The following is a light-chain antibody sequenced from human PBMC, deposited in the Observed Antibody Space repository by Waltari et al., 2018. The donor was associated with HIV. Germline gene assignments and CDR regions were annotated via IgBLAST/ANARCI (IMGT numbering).Light chain of an antibody. CDR1: QSISSW. Sequence: DIQMTQSTSTLSASVGDRVTITCRASQSISSWLAWYQMKPGKAPKLLIYKASSLESGVSSRFSGSGSGKEFTLTISSLQPDDFATYYCQFYNTYSRTFGQGTKVEL. CDR3: QFYNTYSRT. J-gene: IGKJ2*02. V-gene: IGKV1-5*03. CDR2: KAS.